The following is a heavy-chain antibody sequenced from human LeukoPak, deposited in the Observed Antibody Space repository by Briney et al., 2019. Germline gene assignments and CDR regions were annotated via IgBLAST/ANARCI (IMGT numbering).Heavy chain of an antibody. CDR2: IIPILGIA. Sequence: ASVKVSCKASGGTFSSHAISWVRQAPGQGLEWMGRIIPILGIANYAQKFQGRVTITADKSTSTAYMELSSLRSEDTAVYYCARSGGGATDGSADYWGQGTLVTVSS. V-gene: IGHV1-69*04. J-gene: IGHJ4*02. CDR1: GGTFSSHA. CDR3: ARSGGGATDGSADY. D-gene: IGHD1-26*01.